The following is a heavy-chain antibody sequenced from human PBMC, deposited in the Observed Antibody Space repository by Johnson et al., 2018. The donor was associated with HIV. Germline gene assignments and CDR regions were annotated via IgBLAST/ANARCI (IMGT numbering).Heavy chain of an antibody. CDR1: GITVGTNY. D-gene: IGHD3-9*01. CDR3: ARDGRDLVTRGSFDV. J-gene: IGHJ3*01. CDR2: IFSVGDV. Sequence: EQLVESGGGLVQPGGSLRLSCAASGITVGTNYMSWVRQAPGKGLEWVSVIFSVGDVYYADSVKGRFTISRDNSKNMVYLQMNSLRPEDTAVYYCARDGRDLVTRGSFDVWGQGTVVTVSS. V-gene: IGHV3-66*02.